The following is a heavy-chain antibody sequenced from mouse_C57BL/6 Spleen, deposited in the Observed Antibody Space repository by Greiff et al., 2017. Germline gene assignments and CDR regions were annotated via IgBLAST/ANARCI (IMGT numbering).Heavy chain of an antibody. D-gene: IGHD1-3*01. J-gene: IGHJ3*01. CDR2: IDPENGDT. CDR1: GFNIKDDY. CDR3: TTFDNNLAY. V-gene: IGHV14-4*01. Sequence: EVQLQQSGAELVRPGASVKLSCTASGFNIKDDYMHWVKQRPEQGLAGIGWIDPENGDTEYASKFQGKATITADTSSNTAYLQLSRLTSEDTAVYYCTTFDNNLAYWGQGTLVTVSA.